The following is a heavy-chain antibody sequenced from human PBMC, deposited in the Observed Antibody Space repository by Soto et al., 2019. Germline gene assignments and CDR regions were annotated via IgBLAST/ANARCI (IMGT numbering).Heavy chain of an antibody. CDR3: AREGCSGGSCSPGYYYYGMDV. J-gene: IGHJ6*02. Sequence: ASVKVSCKASGGTFSSYAISWVRQAPGQGLEWMGGIIPIFGTANYAQKFQGRVTITADESTSTAYMELSSLRSEDTAVYYCAREGCSGGSCSPGYYYYGMDVWGQGTTVTVSS. CDR2: IIPIFGTA. CDR1: GGTFSSYA. D-gene: IGHD2-15*01. V-gene: IGHV1-69*13.